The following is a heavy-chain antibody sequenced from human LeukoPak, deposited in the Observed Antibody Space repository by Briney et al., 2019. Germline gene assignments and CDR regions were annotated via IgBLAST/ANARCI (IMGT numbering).Heavy chain of an antibody. CDR1: GYTLTELS. CDR3: ARDVFPYYYDSSGMFDY. CDR2: FDPEDGET. D-gene: IGHD3-22*01. J-gene: IGHJ4*02. V-gene: IGHV1-24*01. Sequence: ASVKVSCKVSGYTLTELSMHWVRQAPGKGLEWMGGFDPEDGETIYAQKFQGRVTITADESTSTAYMELSSLRSEDTAVYYCARDVFPYYYDSSGMFDYWGQGTLVTVSS.